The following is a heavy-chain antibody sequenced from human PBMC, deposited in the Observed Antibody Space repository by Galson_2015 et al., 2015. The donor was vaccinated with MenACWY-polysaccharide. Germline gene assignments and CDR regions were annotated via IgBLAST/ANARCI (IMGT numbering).Heavy chain of an antibody. Sequence: SLRLSCAASGFSFSTSHMHWVRQAPGRGLEWVAGISHDGNSEYYADSVKGRFTISRDNSKNMLYLQLNGLRTEDTAVYSCAKEDHSSGRAPTCEIWGQGTMVAVSS. V-gene: IGHV3-30*04. D-gene: IGHD3-22*01. CDR3: AKEDHSSGRAPTCEI. J-gene: IGHJ3*02. CDR1: GFSFSTSH. CDR2: ISHDGNSE.